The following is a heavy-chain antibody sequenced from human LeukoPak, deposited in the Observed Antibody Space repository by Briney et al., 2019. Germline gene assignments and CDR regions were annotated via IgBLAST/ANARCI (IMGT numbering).Heavy chain of an antibody. Sequence: PSETLSLTCTVSGGSISSGSYYWSWIRQPAGKGLEWIGRIYTSGSTNYNPSLKSRVTISVDTSKNQFSLKLSSVTAADTAVYYCARDVTVSGWFDYWGQGTLVTVSS. V-gene: IGHV4-61*02. D-gene: IGHD6-19*01. CDR3: ARDVTVSGWFDY. CDR1: GGSISSGSYY. J-gene: IGHJ4*02. CDR2: IYTSGST.